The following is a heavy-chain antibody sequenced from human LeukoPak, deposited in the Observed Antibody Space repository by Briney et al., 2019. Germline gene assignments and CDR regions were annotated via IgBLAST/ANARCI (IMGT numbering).Heavy chain of an antibody. Sequence: GGSLRLSCAVSGFTFSSYAMSWVRQAPGTGLEWVSCFSGSGASTYYADSVKGRFTISRDNSKNTLYLQMNSLRAEDTAVYYCAKFSPTPLLNYYYYGMDVWGQGTTVTVSS. CDR1: GFTFSSYA. CDR3: AKFSPTPLLNYYYYGMDV. CDR2: FSGSGAST. J-gene: IGHJ6*02. V-gene: IGHV3-23*01.